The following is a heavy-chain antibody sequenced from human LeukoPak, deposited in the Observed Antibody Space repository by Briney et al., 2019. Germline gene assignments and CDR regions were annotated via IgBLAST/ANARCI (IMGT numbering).Heavy chain of an antibody. J-gene: IGHJ4*02. CDR3: ATLHDYVPY. CDR2: ISWDGGGT. CDR1: GFTFDDYA. D-gene: IGHD4-17*01. Sequence: PGGSLRLSCAASGFTFDDYAMHWVRQAPGKGLEWVSLISWDGGGTYYADSVKGRFTISRDNSKNSLYLQMNSLRAEDTALYYCATLHDYVPYWGQGTLVTVSS. V-gene: IGHV3-43D*03.